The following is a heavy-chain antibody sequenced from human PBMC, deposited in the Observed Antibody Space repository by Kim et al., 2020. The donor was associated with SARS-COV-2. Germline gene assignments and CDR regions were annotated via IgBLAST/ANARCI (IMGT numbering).Heavy chain of an antibody. Sequence: GGSLRLSCAASGFTFRSYGMHWVRQAPGKGLEWVALISYDGSNKFYVDSVKGRFTVSKDNSKNTLYLQMNSLTVEDTAVYYCATVRGSDSSRWYTDNWGQGTLVTVSS. CDR3: ATVRGSDSSRWYTDN. J-gene: IGHJ4*02. CDR1: GFTFRSYG. CDR2: ISYDGSNK. D-gene: IGHD6-13*01. V-gene: IGHV3-33*01.